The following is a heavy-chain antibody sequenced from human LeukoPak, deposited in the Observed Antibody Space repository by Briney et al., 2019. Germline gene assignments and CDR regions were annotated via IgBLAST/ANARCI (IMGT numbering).Heavy chain of an antibody. CDR2: IYSGGST. V-gene: IGHV3-53*01. D-gene: IGHD6-13*01. Sequence: GGSLRLSCAASGFTVSSNYMSWVRQAPGKGLEWVSVIYSGGSTYYADSVTGRFTISRDNSKNTLYLQMNSLRAEDTAVYYCARSRATGYSYYYYYMDVWGKGTTVTVSS. J-gene: IGHJ6*03. CDR3: ARSRATGYSYYYYYMDV. CDR1: GFTVSSNY.